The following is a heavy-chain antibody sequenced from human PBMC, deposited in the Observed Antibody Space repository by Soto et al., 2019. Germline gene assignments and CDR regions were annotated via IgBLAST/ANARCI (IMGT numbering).Heavy chain of an antibody. CDR3: AKTLSGTTGTFAY. Sequence: EVQLLESGGGLVQPGGSLRLSCAAAGFTVSSYVMSWVRQAPGKGLEWVSSISGSGGSTYYADSVKGRFTISRDNSKNTLYLQMNSLRAEDTAVDYCAKTLSGTTGTFAYWGQGTLVTVSS. CDR2: ISGSGGST. D-gene: IGHD1-7*01. J-gene: IGHJ4*02. V-gene: IGHV3-23*01. CDR1: GFTVSSYV.